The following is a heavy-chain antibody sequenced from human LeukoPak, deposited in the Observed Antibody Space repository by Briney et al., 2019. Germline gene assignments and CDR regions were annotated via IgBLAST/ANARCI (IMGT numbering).Heavy chain of an antibody. Sequence: PGGSLRLSCAASGLTVSSNCMSWVRQAPGKGLEWVSVIYSGGTTSYADSVKGRFTISRDNSKNMLYLQMNSLRAEDTAVYYCAINYYGSGSYYHYWGQGTLVTVSS. CDR2: IYSGGTT. D-gene: IGHD3-10*01. J-gene: IGHJ4*02. V-gene: IGHV3-53*01. CDR1: GLTVSSNC. CDR3: AINYYGSGSYYHY.